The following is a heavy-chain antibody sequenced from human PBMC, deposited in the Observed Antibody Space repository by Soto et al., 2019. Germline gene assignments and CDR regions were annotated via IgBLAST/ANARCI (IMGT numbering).Heavy chain of an antibody. J-gene: IGHJ5*02. CDR2: IYYSGST. D-gene: IGHD6-19*01. V-gene: IGHV4-31*03. Sequence: SETLSLTCTVSGGSISSGGYYWSWIRQHPGKGMEWIGYIYYSGSTYYNPSLKSRVTISVDTSKNQFSLKLSSVTAADTAVYYCARVTGTNWSGWSFDPWGQGTLVTVSS. CDR1: GGSISSGGYY. CDR3: ARVTGTNWSGWSFDP.